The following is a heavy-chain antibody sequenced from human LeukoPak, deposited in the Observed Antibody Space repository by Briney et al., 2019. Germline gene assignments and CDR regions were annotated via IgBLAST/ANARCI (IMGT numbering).Heavy chain of an antibody. CDR3: ARDSSGWYSHAFDI. V-gene: IGHV1-69*04. Sequence: PVKVSCKASGGTFSSYAISWVRQAPGQGLEWMGRIIPILGIANYAQKFQGRVTITADKSTSTAYMELSSLRSEDTAVYYCARDSSGWYSHAFDIWGQGTMVTVSS. CDR2: IIPILGIA. J-gene: IGHJ3*02. D-gene: IGHD6-19*01. CDR1: GGTFSSYA.